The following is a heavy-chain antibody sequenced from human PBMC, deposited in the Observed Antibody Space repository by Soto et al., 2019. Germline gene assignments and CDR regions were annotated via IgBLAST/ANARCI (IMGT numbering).Heavy chain of an antibody. V-gene: IGHV4-39*01. CDR2: IFYSGST. CDR1: GVSIITSRSY. Sequence: SETLSLTCNVSGVSIITSRSYWALIRQPPGKGLEWLANIFYSGSTYYNPSLASRVTVSVDTSKNEFSLKLRSVTAADTAVYYCARQPTTGDTDLWFEPWGQGTRV. J-gene: IGHJ5*02. D-gene: IGHD2-21*01. CDR3: ARQPTTGDTDLWFEP.